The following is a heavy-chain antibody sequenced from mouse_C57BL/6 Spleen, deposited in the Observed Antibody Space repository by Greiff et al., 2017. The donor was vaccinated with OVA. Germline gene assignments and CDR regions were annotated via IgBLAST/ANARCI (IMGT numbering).Heavy chain of an antibody. J-gene: IGHJ3*01. CDR3: ARWDYSNPWFAY. Sequence: LVESGAELVRPGASVKLSCKASGYTFTDYYINWVKQRPGQGLEWIARIYPGSGNTYYNEKFKGKATLTAEKSSSTAYMQLSSLTSEDSAVYFCARWDYSNPWFAYWGQGTLVTVSA. CDR2: IYPGSGNT. CDR1: GYTFTDYY. V-gene: IGHV1-76*01. D-gene: IGHD2-5*01.